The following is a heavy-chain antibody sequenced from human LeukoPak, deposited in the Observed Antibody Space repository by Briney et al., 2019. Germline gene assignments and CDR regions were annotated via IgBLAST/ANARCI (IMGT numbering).Heavy chain of an antibody. CDR3: AGEDGTTGTTAWFDP. CDR1: GGSISSYY. Sequence: SETLSLTCTVSGGSISSYYWSWIRQPPGRGLEWIGYIYYSGSTNYNPSLKSRVTISVDTSKNQFSLKLSSVTAADTAVYYCAGEDGTTGTTAWFDPWGQGTLVTVSS. D-gene: IGHD1-1*01. J-gene: IGHJ5*02. V-gene: IGHV4-59*01. CDR2: IYYSGST.